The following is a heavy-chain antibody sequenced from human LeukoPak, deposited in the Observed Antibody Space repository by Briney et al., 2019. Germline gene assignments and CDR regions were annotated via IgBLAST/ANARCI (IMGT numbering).Heavy chain of an antibody. Sequence: GGSLRLSCAASGFTVGSNYMGWVRQAPGKGLEWVSVVYSGGSTYYADSIKGRFTISRDSSKNTLYLQMNSLRAEDTAVYYCARGFGPNAFDIWGQGTMVTVSS. D-gene: IGHD3-3*01. CDR2: VYSGGST. CDR3: ARGFGPNAFDI. J-gene: IGHJ3*02. V-gene: IGHV3-66*01. CDR1: GFTVGSNY.